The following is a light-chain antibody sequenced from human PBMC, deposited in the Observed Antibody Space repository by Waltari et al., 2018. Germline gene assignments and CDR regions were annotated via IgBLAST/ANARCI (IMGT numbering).Light chain of an antibody. CDR3: CSRDSSAFQLV. Sequence: SYELTQDPAVSVALGQTVKITCQGESLRNSSATWYQPKPGQAPLPVIYGKNNRPSGIPDRFSGSSAGNTASLTITGAQAEDAADYYCCSRDSSAFQLVFGGGTKLTVL. J-gene: IGLJ2*01. CDR2: GKN. V-gene: IGLV3-19*01. CDR1: SLRNSS.